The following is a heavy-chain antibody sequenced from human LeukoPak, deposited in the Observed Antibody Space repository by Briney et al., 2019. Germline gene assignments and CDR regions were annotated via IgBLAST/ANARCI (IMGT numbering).Heavy chain of an antibody. Sequence: GGSLRLSCAASGFTFSSYSMNWVRQAPGKGLEWVSSITSSSIYKYYADSMKGRFSISRDNAKNSLYLQMDSLRAEDTAVYYCARDGITMRILEYWGQGTLVTVSS. CDR1: GFTFSSYS. D-gene: IGHD3-10*01. J-gene: IGHJ4*02. CDR2: ITSSSIYK. V-gene: IGHV3-21*01. CDR3: ARDGITMRILEY.